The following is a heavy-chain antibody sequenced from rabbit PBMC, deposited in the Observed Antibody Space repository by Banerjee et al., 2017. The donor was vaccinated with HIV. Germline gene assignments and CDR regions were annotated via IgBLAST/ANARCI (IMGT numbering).Heavy chain of an antibody. D-gene: IGHD4-1*01. CDR3: ARDIGLLYQLNL. V-gene: IGHV1S43*01. J-gene: IGHJ4*01. CDR2: IYTDSDGT. Sequence: VRQAPGKGLELIACIYTDSDGTWYASWVNGRFTITRSTSLNTVTLQMTSLTAADTATYFCARDIGLLYQLNLWGPGTLVTVS.